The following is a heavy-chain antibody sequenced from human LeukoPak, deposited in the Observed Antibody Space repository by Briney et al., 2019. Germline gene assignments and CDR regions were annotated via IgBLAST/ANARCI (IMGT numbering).Heavy chain of an antibody. V-gene: IGHV1-3*01. J-gene: IGHJ6*02. CDR2: INAGNGNT. D-gene: IGHD6-13*01. CDR3: ARDMGIAAAGPPSYGMDV. CDR1: GYTFTSYA. Sequence: ASVNVSCKASGYTFTSYAMHWVRQAPGQRLEWMGWINAGNGNTKYSQKFQGRVTITRDTSASTAYMELSSLRSEDTAVYYCARDMGIAAAGPPSYGMDVWGQGTTVTVSS.